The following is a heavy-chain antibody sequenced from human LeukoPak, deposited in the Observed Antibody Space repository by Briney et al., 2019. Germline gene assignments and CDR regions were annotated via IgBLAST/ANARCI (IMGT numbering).Heavy chain of an antibody. CDR1: GFTVSSNY. D-gene: IGHD3-22*01. CDR3: ARDSFSDSSGYYDY. V-gene: IGHV3-53*05. J-gene: IGHJ4*02. Sequence: GGSLRLSCAASGFTVSSNYMSWVRQAPGKGLEWVSVIYSGGSTYYADSAKGRFTISRDNSKNTLYLQMNSLRAEDTAVYYCARDSFSDSSGYYDYWGQGTLVTVSS. CDR2: IYSGGST.